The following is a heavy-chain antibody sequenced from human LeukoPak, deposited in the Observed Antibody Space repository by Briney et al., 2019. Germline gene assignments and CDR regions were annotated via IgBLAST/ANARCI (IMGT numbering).Heavy chain of an antibody. V-gene: IGHV4-38-2*02. J-gene: IGHJ4*02. CDR1: GYSISSGYY. D-gene: IGHD6-19*01. CDR3: ARLYMWVAVAGTRGGYFDY. CDR2: IYHSGKS. Sequence: PSETLSLTCSVSGYSISSGYYWDWIRQPPGKGLEWIASIYHSGKSYYNPSLESRVTISVDTSKNQISLKLRSVTAADTAVYYCARLYMWVAVAGTRGGYFDYWGQGTLVTVSS.